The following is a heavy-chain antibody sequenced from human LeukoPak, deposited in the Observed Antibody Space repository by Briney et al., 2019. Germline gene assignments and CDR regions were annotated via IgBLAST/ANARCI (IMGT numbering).Heavy chain of an antibody. CDR1: DDSIRTNTYY. J-gene: IGHJ4*02. CDR3: ARLSPFGYYDSSGYPFDY. V-gene: IGHV4-39*01. D-gene: IGHD3-22*01. Sequence: PSETLPLTCTVSDDSIRTNTYYWGWIRQPPGKGLEWIGSIYYSGSTYYNLSLKSRVTISVDTSKKQFSLKLSSVTAADTAVYYCARLSPFGYYDSSGYPFDYWGQGTLLTVSS. CDR2: IYYSGST.